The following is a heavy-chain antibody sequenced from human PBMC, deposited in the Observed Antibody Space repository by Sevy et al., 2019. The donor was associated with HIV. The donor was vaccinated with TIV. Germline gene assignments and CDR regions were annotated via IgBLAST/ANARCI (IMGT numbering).Heavy chain of an antibody. V-gene: IGHV3-21*01. CDR1: GFTFSSYS. CDR3: ARDPGRQDYYYYYGMDV. J-gene: IGHJ6*02. Sequence: GGSPRLSCAASGFTFSSYSMNWVRQAPGKGLEWVSSISSSSSYIYYADSVKGRFTISRDNAKNSLYLQMNSLRAEDTAVYYCARDPGRQDYYYYYGMDVWGQGTTVTVSS. CDR2: ISSSSSYI.